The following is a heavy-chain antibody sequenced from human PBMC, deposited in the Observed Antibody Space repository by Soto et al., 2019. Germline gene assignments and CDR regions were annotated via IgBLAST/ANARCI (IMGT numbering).Heavy chain of an antibody. Sequence: ASVKVSCKASGYTFTSYGISWVRQAPGQGLEWMGWISAYNGNTNYAQKLQGGVTMTTDTSTSTAYMELRSLRSDDTAVYYCARVALRLMVYAMVWFDPWGQGTLVTVSS. J-gene: IGHJ5*02. D-gene: IGHD2-8*01. CDR3: ARVALRLMVYAMVWFDP. V-gene: IGHV1-18*01. CDR2: ISAYNGNT. CDR1: GYTFTSYG.